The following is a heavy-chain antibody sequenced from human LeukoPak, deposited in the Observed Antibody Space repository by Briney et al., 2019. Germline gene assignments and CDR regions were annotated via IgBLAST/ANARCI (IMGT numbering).Heavy chain of an antibody. CDR2: IYTAVST. D-gene: IGHD6-19*01. J-gene: IGHJ3*02. V-gene: IGHV4-4*07. CDR1: GGSMSSYY. Sequence: PSETLSLTCTVSGGSMSSYYWSWIRQPAGKGLEWIGRIYTAVSTDYNPSLKSRVTMSVDTSKNQFSLKLSSVAAADTAVYYCARPSSGWIDAFDIWGQGTMVTVSS. CDR3: ARPSSGWIDAFDI.